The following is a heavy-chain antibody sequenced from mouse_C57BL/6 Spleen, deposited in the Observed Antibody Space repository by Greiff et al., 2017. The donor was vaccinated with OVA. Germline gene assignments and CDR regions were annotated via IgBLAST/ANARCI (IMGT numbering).Heavy chain of an antibody. CDR2: IWTGGGT. Sequence: VMLVESGPGLVAPSQSLSITCTVSGFSLTSYAISWVRQPPGKGLEWLGVIWTGGGTNYNSALKSRLSISKDNSKTQVYLKMHSLQTADTASYYCARIYDGYYFDYWGQGTTLTVSS. J-gene: IGHJ2*01. CDR1: GFSLTSYA. CDR3: ARIYDGYYFDY. V-gene: IGHV2-9-1*01. D-gene: IGHD2-3*01.